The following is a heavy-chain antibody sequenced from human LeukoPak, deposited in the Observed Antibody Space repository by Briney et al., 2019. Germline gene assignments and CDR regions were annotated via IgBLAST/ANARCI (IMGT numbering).Heavy chain of an antibody. V-gene: IGHV4-34*01. CDR3: ARXDSGYDKYFDY. CDR2: INHSGST. J-gene: IGHJ4*02. D-gene: IGHD5-12*01. CDR1: GGSFSGYY. Sequence: PSETLSLTCAVYGGSFSGYYWSWIRQPPGKGLEWIGEINHSGSTNYNPSLKSRVTISVDTSKNQFSLKLSSVTAADTAVYYCARXDSGYDKYFDYWGQGTLVTVS.